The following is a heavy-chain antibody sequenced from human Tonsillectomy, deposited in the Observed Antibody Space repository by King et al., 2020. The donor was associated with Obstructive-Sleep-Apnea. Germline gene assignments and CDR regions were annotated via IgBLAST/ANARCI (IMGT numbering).Heavy chain of an antibody. V-gene: IGHV3-9*01. Sequence: VQLVESGGGLVQPGRSLRLSCAASGFTFDDYAMHWVRQAPGKGLEWVSGISWNSGSIGYADSVKGRFTISRDNAKNSLYLQMNSLRAEDTSLYYCAKDKRGRIAAAGSSLHFDPWGQGTLVTVSS. D-gene: IGHD6-13*01. CDR2: ISWNSGSI. CDR3: AKDKRGRIAAAGSSLHFDP. J-gene: IGHJ5*02. CDR1: GFTFDDYA.